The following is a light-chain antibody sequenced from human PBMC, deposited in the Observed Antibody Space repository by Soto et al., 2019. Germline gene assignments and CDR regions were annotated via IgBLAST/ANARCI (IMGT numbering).Light chain of an antibody. Sequence: EIVMTQSPATLSVSPGERATLPCRASQSVSSNLAWYQQKPGQAPRLLIYGAFTRATGIPVRFSGSGSGTEFTLTISSLQSEDFAIYYCQQYKNWPPLTFGGGTKVEIK. CDR3: QQYKNWPPLT. J-gene: IGKJ4*01. CDR1: QSVSSN. CDR2: GAF. V-gene: IGKV3-15*01.